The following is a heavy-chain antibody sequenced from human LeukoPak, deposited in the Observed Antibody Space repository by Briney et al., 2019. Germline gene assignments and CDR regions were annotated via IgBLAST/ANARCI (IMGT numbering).Heavy chain of an antibody. D-gene: IGHD3-10*01. CDR2: ISAYNGNT. CDR3: ARDSNTYYYGSGSPTDYDYYGMDI. CDR1: GYTFTSYG. V-gene: IGHV1-18*01. J-gene: IGHJ6*02. Sequence: ASVKVSCKASGYTFTSYGISWVRQAPGQGLEWMGWISAYNGNTNYAQKLQGRVTMTTDTSTSTAYMELRSLRSDDTAVYYCARDSNTYYYGSGSPTDYDYYGMDITGQGTTFSVSS.